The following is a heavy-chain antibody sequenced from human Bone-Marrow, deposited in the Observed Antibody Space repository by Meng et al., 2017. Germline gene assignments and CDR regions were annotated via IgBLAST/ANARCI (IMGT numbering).Heavy chain of an antibody. CDR1: GYTLTELS. J-gene: IGHJ5*02. D-gene: IGHD3-10*01. Sequence: ASVKVSCKVSGYTLTELSMHWVRQAPGKGLEWMGGFDSEDGETIYAQKFQGRVTMTEDTSTDTAYMELSSLRSEDTAVYYCARFHPDYGSGSYYFVEYNWFDPWGQGTLVTVSS. CDR2: FDSEDGET. V-gene: IGHV1-24*01. CDR3: ARFHPDYGSGSYYFVEYNWFDP.